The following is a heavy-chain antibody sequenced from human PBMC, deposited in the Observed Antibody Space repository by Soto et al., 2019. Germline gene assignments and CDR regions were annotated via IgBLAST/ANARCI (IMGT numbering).Heavy chain of an antibody. CDR2: ISAYNGNT. V-gene: IGHV1-18*01. Sequence: ASVKVSCTASVYTFTSYGISWVRPAPGQKIERKRWISAYNGNTNYAQKLQGRVTMTTDTSTSTAYIELRSLRSDDTAVYYCARDAHRRGYSYGFDYYYYMDVWGKGTTVTVSS. D-gene: IGHD5-18*01. J-gene: IGHJ6*03. CDR3: ARDAHRRGYSYGFDYYYYMDV. CDR1: VYTFTSYG.